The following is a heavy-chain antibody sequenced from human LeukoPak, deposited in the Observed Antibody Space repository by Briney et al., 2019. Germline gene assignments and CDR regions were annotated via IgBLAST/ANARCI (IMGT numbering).Heavy chain of an antibody. CDR2: INHSGST. J-gene: IGHJ5*02. CDR1: GGSFSGYY. D-gene: IGHD5-18*01. V-gene: IGHV4-34*01. Sequence: SETLSLTCAVYGGSFSGYYWSWIRQPPGKGLEWIGEINHSGSTNYNPSLKSRVTISVDTSKNQFSLKLSSVTAADTAVYYCARGRRGYPTQPWGQGTLVTLSS. CDR3: ARGRRGYPTQP.